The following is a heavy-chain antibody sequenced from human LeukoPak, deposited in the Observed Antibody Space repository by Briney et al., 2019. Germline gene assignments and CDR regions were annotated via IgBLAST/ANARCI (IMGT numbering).Heavy chain of an antibody. CDR3: ARRRGTTVTTFIGTIGYYFDY. Sequence: NPSQTLSLTCTVSGGSISSGDYYWSWIRQPPGKGLEWIGYIYYSGSTYYNPSLKSRVTISVDTSKNQFSLKLSSVTAADTAVYYCARRRGTTVTTFIGTIGYYFDYWGQGTLVTVSS. D-gene: IGHD4-17*01. CDR1: GGSISSGDYY. CDR2: IYYSGST. V-gene: IGHV4-30-4*01. J-gene: IGHJ4*02.